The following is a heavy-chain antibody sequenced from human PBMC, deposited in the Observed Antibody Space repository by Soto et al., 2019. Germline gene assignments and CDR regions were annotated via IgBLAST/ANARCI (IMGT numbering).Heavy chain of an antibody. CDR1: GYTFTGYY. J-gene: IGHJ3*02. V-gene: IGHV1-2*02. CDR2: INPNSGGT. CDR3: ARDGSELLGGAFDI. Sequence: GASVKVSCKASGYTFTGYYMYWVRQAPGQGLEWMGWINPNSGGTNYAQKFQGRVTMTRDTSISTAYMELSRLRSDDTAVYYCARDGSELLGGAFDIWGQGTMVTVSS. D-gene: IGHD1-26*01.